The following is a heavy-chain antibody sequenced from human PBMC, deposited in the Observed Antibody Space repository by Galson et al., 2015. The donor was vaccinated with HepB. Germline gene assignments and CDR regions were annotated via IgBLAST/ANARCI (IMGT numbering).Heavy chain of an antibody. CDR1: GFPLHTRGMC. J-gene: IGHJ6*02. D-gene: IGHD2-15*01. Sequence: LLKPTQTLTLTCPFSGFPLHTRGMCVAWIRQPPGNALEWLARIVWDDDKYYNTSLKTRLTISKDTSTNQVVLTMTNVDPLDTATYYCARFIIMPSDMAKYAMDVWGQGTTVTVSS. CDR3: ARFIIMPSDMAKYAMDV. CDR2: IVWDDDK. V-gene: IGHV2-70*11.